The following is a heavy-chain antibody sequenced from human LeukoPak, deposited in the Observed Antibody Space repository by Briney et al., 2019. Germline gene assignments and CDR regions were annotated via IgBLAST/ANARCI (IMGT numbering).Heavy chain of an antibody. Sequence: GGSLRLSCVVSGFTLSSDWMSWVRQAPGKGLEWVANIKKDGIEKYYVESVKGRLTISRDNAKNSLYLQMNSLRAEDTAVYYCARGRYSSRSGGYYFDIRGQGTLVTVSS. J-gene: IGHJ4*02. CDR2: IKKDGIEK. D-gene: IGHD2-2*01. CDR1: GFTLSSDW. V-gene: IGHV3-7*01. CDR3: ARGRYSSRSGGYYFDI.